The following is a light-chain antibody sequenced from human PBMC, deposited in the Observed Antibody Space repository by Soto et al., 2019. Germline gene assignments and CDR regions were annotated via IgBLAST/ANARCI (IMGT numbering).Light chain of an antibody. CDR2: GAS. Sequence: PGERATLSCRASQSVSSSYLAWYQQKPGQAPRLLIYGASSRATDIPDRFSGSGSGKDFTLTISRLEPEDFAVYYCQQYGSSPPVTFGPGTKVDIK. CDR1: QSVSSSY. CDR3: QQYGSSPPVT. V-gene: IGKV3-20*01. J-gene: IGKJ3*01.